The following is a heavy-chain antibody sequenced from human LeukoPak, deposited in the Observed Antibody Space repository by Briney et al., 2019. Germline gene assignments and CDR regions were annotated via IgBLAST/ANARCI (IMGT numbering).Heavy chain of an antibody. V-gene: IGHV3-30*18. CDR1: GFTFSSYG. D-gene: IGHD3-10*01. Sequence: GRSLRLSCAASGFTFSSYGMHWVRQAPGKGLEWVAVISYDGSNKYYADSVKGRFTISRDNSKNTLYLQMNSLRAEDTAVYYCEKDILWFGEPDAFDIWGQGTMVTVSS. CDR3: EKDILWFGEPDAFDI. J-gene: IGHJ3*02. CDR2: ISYDGSNK.